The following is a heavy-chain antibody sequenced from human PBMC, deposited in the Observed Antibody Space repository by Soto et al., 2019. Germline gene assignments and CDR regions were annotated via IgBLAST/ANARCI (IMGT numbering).Heavy chain of an antibody. D-gene: IGHD1-26*01. V-gene: IGHV1-18*01. CDR3: ARAPGRRGPGPSVCFDP. CDR1: GYTFTSYG. J-gene: IGHJ5*02. CDR2: ISAYNGNT. Sequence: QVQLVQSGAEVKKPGASVKVSCKASGYTFTSYGISWVRQAPGQGLEWMGWISAYNGNTNYAQKLQGRVTMTTDTSTSTAYMEPRSLRSDDTAVYYCARAPGRRGPGPSVCFDPWGQGTLVTVSS.